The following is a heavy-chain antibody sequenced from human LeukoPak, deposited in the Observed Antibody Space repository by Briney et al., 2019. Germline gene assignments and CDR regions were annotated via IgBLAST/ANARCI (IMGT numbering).Heavy chain of an antibody. Sequence: PSETLSLTCTVSGGSISSYYWSWIRQPPGRGLEWIGSISYSGTYYNPSLKSRLTISVDTSKNHFSLNLRSVTAADTAVYYCARRTSNPVGAIDYWGQGTLVTVSS. V-gene: IGHV4-59*05. CDR2: ISYSGT. J-gene: IGHJ4*02. D-gene: IGHD1-26*01. CDR1: GGSISSYY. CDR3: ARRTSNPVGAIDY.